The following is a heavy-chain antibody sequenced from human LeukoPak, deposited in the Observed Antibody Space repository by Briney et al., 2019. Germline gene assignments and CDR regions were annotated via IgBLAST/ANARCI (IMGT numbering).Heavy chain of an antibody. V-gene: IGHV1-8*01. CDR3: ARGYYYGSGSYLNWFDP. J-gene: IGHJ5*02. Sequence: ASVKVSCKASGYTFTGYDINWVRQATGQGVEWMGWMNPNSGNTGYAQKFQGRVTITRNTSISTDYMELSSLRSEDTAVYYCARGYYYGSGSYLNWFDPWGQGTLVTVSS. CDR2: MNPNSGNT. CDR1: GYTFTGYD. D-gene: IGHD3-10*01.